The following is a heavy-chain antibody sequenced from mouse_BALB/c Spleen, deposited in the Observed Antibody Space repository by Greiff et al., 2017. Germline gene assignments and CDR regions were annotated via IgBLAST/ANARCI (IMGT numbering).Heavy chain of an antibody. V-gene: IGHV5-6-4*01. Sequence: EVMLVESGGGLVKPGGSLKLSCAASGFTFSSYTMSWVRQTPEKRLEWVATISSGGSYTYYPDSVKGRFTISRDNAKNTLYLQMSSLKSEDTAMYYCTRDENYYGSLYFDYWGQGTTLTVSS. J-gene: IGHJ2*01. CDR3: TRDENYYGSLYFDY. CDR1: GFTFSSYT. D-gene: IGHD1-1*01. CDR2: ISSGGSYT.